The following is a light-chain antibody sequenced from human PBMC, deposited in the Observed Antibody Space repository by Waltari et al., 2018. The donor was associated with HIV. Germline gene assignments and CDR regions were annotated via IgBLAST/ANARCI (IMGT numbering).Light chain of an antibody. CDR3: SSNTDTSTAL. V-gene: IGLV2-14*01. Sequence: QSALTQPASVSGSPGQSITISCVASSYNRGGFTYVSWYQQHPGKAPKVIIYEVNNRPSGVPLRFSGSKSGNTASLTISGLQIEDEADYYCSSNTDTSTALFGGGTKLSVL. CDR1: SYNRGGFTY. J-gene: IGLJ2*01. CDR2: EVN.